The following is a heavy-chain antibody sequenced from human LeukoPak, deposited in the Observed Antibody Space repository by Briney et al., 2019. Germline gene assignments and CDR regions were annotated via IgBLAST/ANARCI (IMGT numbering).Heavy chain of an antibody. V-gene: IGHV1-18*01. CDR1: GYTFTSYG. CDR3: ARDAPHRFYDSSGADY. CDR2: ISAYNGNT. D-gene: IGHD3-22*01. Sequence: ASVKVSCKASGYTFTSYGISWVRQAPGQGLEWMGWISAYNGNTNYAQKLQGRVTMTTDTSTSTAYMELRSLRSDDTAVYYCARDAPHRFYDSSGADYWGQGTLVTVSS. J-gene: IGHJ4*02.